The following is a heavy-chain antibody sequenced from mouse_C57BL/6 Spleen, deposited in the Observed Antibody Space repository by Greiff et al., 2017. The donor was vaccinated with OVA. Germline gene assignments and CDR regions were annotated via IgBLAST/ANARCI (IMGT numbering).Heavy chain of an antibody. J-gene: IGHJ2*01. Sequence: VQLQQSGPELVKPGASVKISCKASGYTFTDYYMNWVKQSHGKSLEWIGDINPNNGGTSYNQKFKGKATLTVDKSSSTAYMELRSLTSEDSAVYYRARGYYYGSSYFYYWGQGTTLTVSS. CDR2: INPNNGGT. CDR3: ARGYYYGSSYFYY. CDR1: GYTFTDYY. D-gene: IGHD1-1*01. V-gene: IGHV1-26*01.